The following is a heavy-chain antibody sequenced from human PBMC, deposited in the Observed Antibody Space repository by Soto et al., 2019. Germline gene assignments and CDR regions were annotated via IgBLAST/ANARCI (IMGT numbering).Heavy chain of an antibody. Sequence: GVSLRLSCAASGFTFSNYGMHWVRQAPGKGLEWVAVIWYDGSNKYYADSVKGRFTISRDNSKNTLYVQMNSLRAEDTAVYYCARDPSHGSGSYLDYWGQGTLVTVSS. D-gene: IGHD3-10*01. V-gene: IGHV3-33*01. CDR1: GFTFSNYG. CDR2: IWYDGSNK. J-gene: IGHJ4*02. CDR3: ARDPSHGSGSYLDY.